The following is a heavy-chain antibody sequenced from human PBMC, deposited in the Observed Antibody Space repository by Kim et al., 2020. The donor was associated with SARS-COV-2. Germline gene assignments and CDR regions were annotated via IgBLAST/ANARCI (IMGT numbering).Heavy chain of an antibody. CDR3: ARLGAIDYYYYYGMDV. D-gene: IGHD1-26*01. CDR2: IKQDGSEK. CDR1: GFTFSSYW. V-gene: IGHV3-7*01. J-gene: IGHJ6*02. Sequence: GGSLRLSCAASGFTFSSYWMSWVRQAPGKGLEWVANIKQDGSEKYYVDSVKGRITISRDNAKNSLYLQMNSLRAEDTAVYYWARLGAIDYYYYYGMDVWGQGTTVTVSS.